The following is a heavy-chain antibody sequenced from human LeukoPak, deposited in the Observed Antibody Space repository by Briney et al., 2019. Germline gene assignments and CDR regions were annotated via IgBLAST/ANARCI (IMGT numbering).Heavy chain of an antibody. V-gene: IGHV4-4*09. J-gene: IGHJ4*02. CDR1: GGSISSYH. CDR2: IYSSENT. CDR3: ARSPPGDYDSRGHYYKENYYYFDY. D-gene: IGHD3-22*01. Sequence: SETLSLTCTVSGGSISSYHWSWIRQPPGKGLEWIGSIYSSENTYYSPSLKSRLTISIDTSKNQFSLKLSSVTAADTAVYYCARSPPGDYDSRGHYYKENYYYFDYWGQGTLVTVSS.